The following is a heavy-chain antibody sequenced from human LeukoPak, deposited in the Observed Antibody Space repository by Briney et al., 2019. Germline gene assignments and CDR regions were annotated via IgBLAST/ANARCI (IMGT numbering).Heavy chain of an antibody. V-gene: IGHV3-15*01. CDR2: IKSKTDGGTT. J-gene: IGHJ6*03. CDR1: GFTFSNAW. CDR3: TLSPRAVAGPIRYYYYYYMDV. Sequence: GGSLRLSCAASGFTFSNAWMSWVRQAPGKGLEWVGRIKSKTDGGTTDYAAPVKGRFTISRDDSKNTLYLQMNSLKTEDTAVYYCTLSPRAVAGPIRYYYYYYMDVWGKGTTVTISS. D-gene: IGHD2-15*01.